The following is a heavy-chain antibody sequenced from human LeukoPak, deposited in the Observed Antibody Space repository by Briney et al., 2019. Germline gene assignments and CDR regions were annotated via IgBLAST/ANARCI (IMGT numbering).Heavy chain of an antibody. CDR2: ISYTGSA. V-gene: IGHV4-59*01. CDR1: GGSISGYY. D-gene: IGHD3-22*01. J-gene: IGHJ4*02. Sequence: SETLSLTCTVSGGSISGYYWNWIRQPPGKGLKWIGYISYTGSADYNPSLKSRVTISVDTSKNQFSLKLTSLTAADTAVYYCAKDHHESSGYCFDYWGQGTLVTVSS. CDR3: AKDHHESSGYCFDY.